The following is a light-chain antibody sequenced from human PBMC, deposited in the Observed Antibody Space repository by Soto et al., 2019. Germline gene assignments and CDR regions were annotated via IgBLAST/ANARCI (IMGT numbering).Light chain of an antibody. CDR1: QGISTN. CDR3: QQYDNWAPIT. Sequence: EIVMTQSPPTLAVSPSDVYTRSCRASQGISTNLAWYQQKPGQSPRLLIYGASTRAAGIPARFRGSRSGTEFTLTIRSLLSEDFAVYYCQQYDNWAPITFGQGTRLEIK. J-gene: IGKJ5*01. CDR2: GAS. V-gene: IGKV3-15*01.